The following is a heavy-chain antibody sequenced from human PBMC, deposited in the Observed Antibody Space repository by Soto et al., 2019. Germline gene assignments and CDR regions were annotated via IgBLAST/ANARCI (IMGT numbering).Heavy chain of an antibody. D-gene: IGHD3-22*01. CDR2: ISGSGGST. J-gene: IGHJ6*02. CDR3: AKGTVTMIDRIYYGMDV. V-gene: IGHV3-23*01. CDR1: GFTFSSYA. Sequence: GGTLRLSCAASGFTFSSYAMSWVRQAPGKGLEWVSAISGSGGSTYYADSVKGRFTISRDNSKNTLYLQMNSLRAEDTAVYYCAKGTVTMIDRIYYGMDVWGQGTTVTVSS.